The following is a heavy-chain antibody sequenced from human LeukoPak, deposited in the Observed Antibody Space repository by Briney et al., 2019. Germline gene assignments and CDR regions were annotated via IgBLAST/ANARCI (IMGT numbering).Heavy chain of an antibody. D-gene: IGHD3-16*01. CDR1: GYTFTGYY. Sequence: ASVKVSCRASGYTFTGYYMHWVRQAPGQGLEWMGWINPNCGGTNYAQKFQGRVTMTRDTSISTAYMELSRLRSDDTAVYYCASFAGGGWFDPWGQGTLVTVSS. V-gene: IGHV1-2*02. CDR3: ASFAGGGWFDP. CDR2: INPNCGGT. J-gene: IGHJ5*02.